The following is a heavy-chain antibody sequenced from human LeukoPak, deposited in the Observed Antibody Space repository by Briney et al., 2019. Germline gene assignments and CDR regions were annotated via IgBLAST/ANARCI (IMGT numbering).Heavy chain of an antibody. J-gene: IGHJ6*02. CDR3: ARDTRTYYDILTDPPYYYGMDV. Sequence: GGSLRLSCAASGFTFSDYYMSWIRQAPGKGLEWVSYISSSGSTIYYADSVKGRFTISRDNAKNSLYLQMNSLRAEDTAVYYCARDTRTYYDILTDPPYYYGMDVWGQGTTVTVSS. CDR1: GFTFSDYY. D-gene: IGHD3-9*01. V-gene: IGHV3-11*01. CDR2: ISSSGSTI.